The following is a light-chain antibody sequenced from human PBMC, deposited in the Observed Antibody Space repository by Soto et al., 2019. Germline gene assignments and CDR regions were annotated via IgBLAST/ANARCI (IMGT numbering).Light chain of an antibody. CDR1: SGHSSYA. Sequence: QPVLTQSPSASASLGASVKLTCTLSSGHSSYAIAWHQQQPEKGPRYLMKLNSDGSHSKGDGIPDRFSGSSSGAERYLTIASLQVEDGADYCSPTWGTGIPGVFGGGTKVTVL. V-gene: IGLV4-69*01. CDR2: LNSDGSH. CDR3: PTWGTGIPGV. J-gene: IGLJ2*01.